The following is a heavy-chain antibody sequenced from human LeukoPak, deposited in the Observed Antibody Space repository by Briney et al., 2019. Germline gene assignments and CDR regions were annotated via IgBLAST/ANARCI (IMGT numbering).Heavy chain of an antibody. J-gene: IGHJ3*02. CDR2: IIPILGIA. Sequence: SVKVSCKASGYTFTGYYMHWVRQAPGQGLEWMGRIIPILGIANYAQKFQGRVTITADKSTSTAYMELSSLRSEDTAVYYCATPGVLDAFDIWGQGTMVTVSS. D-gene: IGHD7-27*01. CDR1: GYTFTGYY. CDR3: ATPGVLDAFDI. V-gene: IGHV1-69*02.